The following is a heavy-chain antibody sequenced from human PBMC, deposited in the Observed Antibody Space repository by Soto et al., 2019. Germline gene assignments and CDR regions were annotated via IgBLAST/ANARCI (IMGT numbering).Heavy chain of an antibody. V-gene: IGHV4-4*07. CDR1: GGSISNYY. D-gene: IGHD2-15*01. J-gene: IGHJ4*02. Sequence: SETLSLTCTVSGGSISNYYWSWIRQPAGKGLEWIGRIYTGGSTNYNPSLKSRVTMSTDTSKNQFSLRLTSATAADTAVYYCARASVGPPGGGSWIMPFDYWGQGALVTVS. CDR3: ARASVGPPGGGSWIMPFDY. CDR2: IYTGGST.